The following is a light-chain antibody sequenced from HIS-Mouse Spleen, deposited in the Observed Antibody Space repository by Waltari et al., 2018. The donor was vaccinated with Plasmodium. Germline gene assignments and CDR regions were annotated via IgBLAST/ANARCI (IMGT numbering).Light chain of an antibody. CDR2: EVS. Sequence: QSALTQPPSVSGSPGQSVTISCTGPSSDVGSYNRVSWYQQPPGTAPKRMIYEVSNRPSGVPDRFSGSKSGNTASLTISGLQAEDEADYYCSSYTSSSTFVFGGGTKLTVL. V-gene: IGLV2-18*02. CDR1: SSDVGSYNR. J-gene: IGLJ2*01. CDR3: SSYTSSSTFV.